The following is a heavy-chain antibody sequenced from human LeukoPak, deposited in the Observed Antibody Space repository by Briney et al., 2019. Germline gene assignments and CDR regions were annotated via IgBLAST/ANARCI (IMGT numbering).Heavy chain of an antibody. Sequence: GGSLGLSCAASGFTFSSYAMSWVRQAPGKGLEWVSAISGSGGSTYYADSVKGRFTISRDNSKNTLYLQMNSLRAEDTAVYYCAKDRYYYDSSGYYPFDYWGQGTLVTVSS. D-gene: IGHD3-22*01. CDR1: GFTFSSYA. CDR2: ISGSGGST. CDR3: AKDRYYYDSSGYYPFDY. V-gene: IGHV3-23*01. J-gene: IGHJ4*02.